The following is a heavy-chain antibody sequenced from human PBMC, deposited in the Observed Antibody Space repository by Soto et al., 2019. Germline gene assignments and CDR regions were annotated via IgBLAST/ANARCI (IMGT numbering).Heavy chain of an antibody. CDR1: GFTFSSYG. CDR3: AKDVPYSSSSWFDP. Sequence: GGSLRLSCAASGFTFSSYGMHWVRQAPGKGLEWVAVISYDGSNKYYADSVKGRFTISRENSKNTLYLQMNSLRAEDTAVYYCAKDVPYSSSSWFDPWGQGTLVTVSS. J-gene: IGHJ5*02. D-gene: IGHD6-6*01. CDR2: ISYDGSNK. V-gene: IGHV3-30*18.